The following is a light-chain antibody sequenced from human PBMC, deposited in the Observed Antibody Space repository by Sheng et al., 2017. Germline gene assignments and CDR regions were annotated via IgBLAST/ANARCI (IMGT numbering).Light chain of an antibody. J-gene: IGKJ1*01. CDR3: LQHNSYPPV. CDR2: AAS. Sequence: AIRMTQSPSSFSASTGDRVTITCRASQGISSYLAWYQQKPGKAPKLLIYAASTLQSGVPSRFSGSGSGTDFTLTISCLQSEDFATYYCLQHNSYPPVFGQGTKVEIK. V-gene: IGKV1-8*01. CDR1: QGISSY.